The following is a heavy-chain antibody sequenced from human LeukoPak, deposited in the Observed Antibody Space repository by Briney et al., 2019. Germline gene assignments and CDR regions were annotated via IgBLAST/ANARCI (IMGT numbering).Heavy chain of an antibody. CDR2: IYSGGST. V-gene: IGHV3-66*01. CDR1: GFTVSSNY. CDR3: AXXXXXIREYYYYGMDV. J-gene: IGHJ6*02. Sequence: GGSLRLSCAASGFTVSSNYMSWVRQAPGKGLEWVSVIYSGGSTYYADSVKGRFTISRDNSKNTLYLQMNSLRAEDTAVYYCAXXXXXIREYYYYGMDVWGQGTTVTVSS. D-gene: IGHD3-10*01.